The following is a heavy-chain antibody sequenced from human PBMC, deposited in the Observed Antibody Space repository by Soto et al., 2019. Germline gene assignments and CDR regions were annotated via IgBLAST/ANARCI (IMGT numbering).Heavy chain of an antibody. CDR3: ARRRVVPAADLDY. J-gene: IGHJ4*02. CDR2: INAGNGNT. V-gene: IGHV1-3*01. D-gene: IGHD2-2*01. Sequence: GASVKVSCKASGYTFTSYAMHWVRQAPGQRLEWMGWINAGNGNTKYSQKFQGRVTMTRNTSISTAYMELSSLRSEDTAVYYCARRRVVPAADLDYWGQGTLVNVSS. CDR1: GYTFTSYA.